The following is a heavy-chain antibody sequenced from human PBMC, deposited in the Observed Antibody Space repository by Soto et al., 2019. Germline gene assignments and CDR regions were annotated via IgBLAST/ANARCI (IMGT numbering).Heavy chain of an antibody. CDR3: ARGSYYGMDV. CDR2: VFHSGST. V-gene: IGHV4-4*02. CDR1: GGAISSDNW. Sequence: LCGGAISSDNWWSWVRLPPGKGLEWIGEVFHSGSTSYSPSLKSRVTISVDKSKNQFSLRLSSVTAADTAVYYCARGSYYGMDVWGQGTTVTVSS. J-gene: IGHJ6*02.